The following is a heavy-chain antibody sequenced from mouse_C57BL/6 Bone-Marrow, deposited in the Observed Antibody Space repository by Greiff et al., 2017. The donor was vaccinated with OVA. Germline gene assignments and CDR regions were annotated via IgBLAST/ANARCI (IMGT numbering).Heavy chain of an antibody. J-gene: IGHJ2*01. CDR3: ARSTMVTTLY. Sequence: VQLQQPGAELVRPGTSVKLSCKASGYTFTSYWMHWVKQRPGQGLEWIGVIDPSDSYTNYNQKFKGKAKLTVDTSSSTAYMQLSSLTSEDSAVYYCARSTMVTTLYWGQGTTLTVSS. V-gene: IGHV1-59*01. CDR1: GYTFTSYW. CDR2: IDPSDSYT. D-gene: IGHD2-2*01.